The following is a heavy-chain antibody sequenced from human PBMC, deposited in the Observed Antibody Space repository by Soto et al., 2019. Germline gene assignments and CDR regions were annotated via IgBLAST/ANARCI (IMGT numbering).Heavy chain of an antibody. CDR1: GFIFSDYA. CDR3: GRPSIESPGTY. J-gene: IGHJ4*02. Sequence: EVQLLESGGGLVQPGGSLRLSCTASGFIFSDYAMSWVRQAPGKGLEWVSAIGGYGDITSYADSMKGRFTISRDNSKNTLYLQMDSLRAEDTALYYCGRPSIESPGTYWGQGTLVTVSS. V-gene: IGHV3-23*01. CDR2: IGGYGDIT. D-gene: IGHD1-1*01.